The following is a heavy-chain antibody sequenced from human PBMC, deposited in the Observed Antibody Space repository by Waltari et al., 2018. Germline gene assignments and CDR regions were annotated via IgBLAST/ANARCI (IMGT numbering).Heavy chain of an antibody. CDR2: LFYSGST. CDR1: GCSIRSSSNY. Sequence: QLQLQESGPGLVKPSETLSLTCTVSGCSIRSSSNYWGWIRQPPGKGLEWIGSLFYSGSTDYNPSLKSRVTISADTSKNQFSLRLSFVTAADTAVYYCAKSGTDYGSGSYYKDWGHGTLVTVSS. V-gene: IGHV4-39*01. J-gene: IGHJ4*01. CDR3: AKSGTDYGSGSYYKD. D-gene: IGHD3-10*01.